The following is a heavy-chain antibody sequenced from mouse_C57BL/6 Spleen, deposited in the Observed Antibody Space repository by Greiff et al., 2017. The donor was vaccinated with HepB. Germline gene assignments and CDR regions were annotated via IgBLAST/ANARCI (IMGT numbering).Heavy chain of an antibody. Sequence: VQLKQSVAELVRPGASVKLSCTASGFNIKNTYMHWVKQRPEQGLEWIGRIDPANGNTKYAPKFQGKATITADTSSNTAYLQLSSLTSEDTAIYYGASDGNLCYYAMDYWGQGTSVTVSS. CDR3: ASDGNLCYYAMDY. V-gene: IGHV14-3*01. CDR1: GFNIKNTY. J-gene: IGHJ4*01. D-gene: IGHD2-1*01. CDR2: IDPANGNT.